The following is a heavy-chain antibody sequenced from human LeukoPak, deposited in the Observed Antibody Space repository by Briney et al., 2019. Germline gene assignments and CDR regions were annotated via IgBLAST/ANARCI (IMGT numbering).Heavy chain of an antibody. D-gene: IGHD6-19*01. CDR3: ARGQWLVHYYFDY. J-gene: IGHJ4*02. CDR2: ISSNGGST. Sequence: GGSLRLSCAASGFTFSSYAMHWVRQAPGKGLEYVSAISSNGGSTYYANSVKGRFTISRDNCKNTLYLQMGSLRAEDMAVYYCARGQWLVHYYFDYWGQGTLVTVSS. CDR1: GFTFSSYA. V-gene: IGHV3-64*01.